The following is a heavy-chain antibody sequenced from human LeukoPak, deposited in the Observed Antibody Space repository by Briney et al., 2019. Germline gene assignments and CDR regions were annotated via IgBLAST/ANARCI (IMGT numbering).Heavy chain of an antibody. J-gene: IGHJ5*02. D-gene: IGHD1-26*01. Sequence: KASETLSLTCTVSGGSISSGSYYWSWIRQPAGKGLEWIGRIYTSGSTNYNPSLKSRVTISVDTSKNQFSLKLSSVTAADTAVYYCARGRRSGSFYHWGQGTLVTVSS. CDR3: ARGRRSGSFYH. V-gene: IGHV4-61*02. CDR2: IYTSGST. CDR1: GGSISSGSYY.